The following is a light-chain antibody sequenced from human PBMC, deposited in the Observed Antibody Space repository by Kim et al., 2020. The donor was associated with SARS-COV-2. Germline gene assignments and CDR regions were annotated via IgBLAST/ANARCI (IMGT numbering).Light chain of an antibody. CDR2: GKN. CDR3: NSRDSSGNHWV. Sequence: ALGQTVRTTCQGGRVRSYYATWYQPRPGQAPVLVIYGKNNRPSGIPYRFSGSSSGNTASLTITWAQAEDEAVYYCNSRDSSGNHWVFGGGTQLTVL. CDR1: RVRSYY. V-gene: IGLV3-19*01. J-gene: IGLJ3*02.